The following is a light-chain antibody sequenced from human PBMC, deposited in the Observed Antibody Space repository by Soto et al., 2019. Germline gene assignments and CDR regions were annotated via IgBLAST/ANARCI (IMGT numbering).Light chain of an antibody. Sequence: DIVLTQTPLSSPVTPGQPASVSCRSSESLVHSNGNTYLSWFQQRPGQPPRLLIYKTSHRLSGVXXXXXXXXXXXXXXLKISRVEAEDVGIYYCLQASQFPYTFGQGTKLEIK. J-gene: IGKJ2*01. V-gene: IGKV2-24*01. CDR3: LQASQFPYT. CDR1: ESLVHSNGNTY. CDR2: KTS.